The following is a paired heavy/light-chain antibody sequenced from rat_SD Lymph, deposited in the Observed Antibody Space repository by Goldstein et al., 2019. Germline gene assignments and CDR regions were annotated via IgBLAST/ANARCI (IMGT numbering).Light chain of an antibody. V-gene: IGKV1S22*01. CDR1: QSLVHSNGNTY. J-gene: IGKJ5*01. CDR3: LQSTHFPLT. CDR2: RVS. Sequence: DVVMTQTPVSLPVSLGGQASISCRSSQSLVHSNGNTYLHWYLQKPGQSPQLLIYRVSNRFSGVPDRFSGSGSGTDFTLKISRVEPEDLGDYYCLQSTHFPLTFGSGTKLEIK.
Heavy chain of an antibody. V-gene: IGHV5-34*01. CDR1: GFTFSNYG. D-gene: IGHD4-3*01. CDR2: ISSGSSYI. CDR3: ARRGTLYYFDY. Sequence: EVQLVESGGGLVQPGRSLKLSCVASGFTFSNYGMNWIRQAPGKGLEWVAYISSGSSYIYYAETVKGRFTISRDNAKNTLYLQMTSLRSEDTALYYCARRGTLYYFDYWGQGVMVTVSS. J-gene: IGHJ2*01.